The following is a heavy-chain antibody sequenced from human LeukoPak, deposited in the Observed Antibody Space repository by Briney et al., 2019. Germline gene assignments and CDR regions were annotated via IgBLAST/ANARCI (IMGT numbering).Heavy chain of an antibody. D-gene: IGHD3-22*01. J-gene: IGHJ5*02. Sequence: GAAVKVSCKACGYTFTNFYINWVRQATGKGLEGMGWVISKSGNTAYAAKSPGRVTMTSTLPTNTPSMELSTLSSDDTALYYCARGGYGAGDSGGYSSKFYTCGQGALVT. CDR2: VISKSGNT. V-gene: IGHV1-8*01. CDR1: GYTFTNFY. CDR3: ARGGYGAGDSGGYSSKFYT.